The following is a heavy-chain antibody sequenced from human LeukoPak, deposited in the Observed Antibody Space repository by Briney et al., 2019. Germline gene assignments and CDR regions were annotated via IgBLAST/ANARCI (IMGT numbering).Heavy chain of an antibody. V-gene: IGHV4-39*07. CDR2: IYYSGNT. CDR1: GGSIRSSSYC. D-gene: IGHD5-12*01. Sequence: SETLSLTCTVAGGSIRSSSYCWGWIRQPPGKGLEWIGSIYYSGNTYYTPPLKSRVAISLDASRSHFSLELVSVTAADTAIYYCARYHNGYDDYWGQGTLVCVSS. CDR3: ARYHNGYDDY. J-gene: IGHJ4*02.